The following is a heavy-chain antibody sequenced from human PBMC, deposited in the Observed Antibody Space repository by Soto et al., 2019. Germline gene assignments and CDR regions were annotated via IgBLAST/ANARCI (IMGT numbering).Heavy chain of an antibody. D-gene: IGHD2-2*01. CDR2: IYYSGST. CDR1: GGSISSGDYY. Sequence: PSETLSLTCTVSGGSISSGDYYWSWIRQPPGKGLEWIGYIYYSGSTYYNPSLKSRVTISVDTSKNQFSLKLSSVTAADTAVYYCARRLTEYLNNWFDPWGQGTLVTVSS. J-gene: IGHJ5*02. V-gene: IGHV4-30-4*01. CDR3: ARRLTEYLNNWFDP.